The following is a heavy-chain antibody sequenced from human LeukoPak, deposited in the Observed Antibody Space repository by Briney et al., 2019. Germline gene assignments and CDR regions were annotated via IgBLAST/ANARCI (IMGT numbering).Heavy chain of an antibody. V-gene: IGHV3-74*01. CDR1: GFTFSSYW. CDR3: ARDPVMITFGGVTSWFDY. D-gene: IGHD3-16*01. CDR2: INSDGSST. Sequence: PGGSLRLSCAATGFTFSSYWMHWVRQAPGKGLVWVSRINSDGSSTSYADSVKGRLTISRDNAKNTLYLQMNSLRAEDTAVYYCARDPVMITFGGVTSWFDYWGQGTLVTVSS. J-gene: IGHJ4*02.